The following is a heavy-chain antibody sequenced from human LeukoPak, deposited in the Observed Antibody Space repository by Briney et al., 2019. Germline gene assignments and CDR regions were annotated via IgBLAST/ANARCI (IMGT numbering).Heavy chain of an antibody. J-gene: IGHJ4*02. V-gene: IGHV4-39*07. CDR1: GGSISSSSYY. Sequence: PSETLSLTCTVSGGSISSSSYYWGWIRQPPGKGLEWIGSIYYSGSTYYNPSLKSRVTISVDTSKNQFSLKLSSVTAADTAVYYCARDGDCSSTSCHLFDYWGQGTLVTVSS. CDR3: ARDGDCSSTSCHLFDY. CDR2: IYYSGST. D-gene: IGHD2-2*01.